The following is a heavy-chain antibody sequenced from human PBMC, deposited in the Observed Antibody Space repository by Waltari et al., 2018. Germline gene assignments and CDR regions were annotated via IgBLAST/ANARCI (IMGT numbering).Heavy chain of an antibody. CDR2: ISYDGSNK. CDR3: ARDEGPRSGLYYYYGMDV. CDR1: GFTFSSYA. J-gene: IGHJ6*02. Sequence: QVQLVESGGGVVQPGRSLRLSCAASGFTFSSYAMHWFRQAPGKGLEWVAVISYDGSNKYYADSVKGRFTIYRDNSKNTLYLQMNSLRAEDTAVYYCARDEGPRSGLYYYYGMDVWGQGTTVTVSS. V-gene: IGHV3-30-3*01.